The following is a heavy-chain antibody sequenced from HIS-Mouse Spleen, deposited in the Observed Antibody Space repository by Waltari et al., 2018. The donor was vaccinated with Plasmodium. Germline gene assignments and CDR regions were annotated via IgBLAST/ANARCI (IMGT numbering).Heavy chain of an antibody. CDR1: GGSISSSRYY. V-gene: IGHV4-39*02. CDR3: ARDRRGYWYFDL. CDR2: IYYSGST. Sequence: QLQLQESGPGLVKPSATLSLTCTVSGGSISSSRYYWGRLRQPPGKGLEWIGSIYYSGSTYYNPSLKSRVTISVDTSKNQFSLKLSSVTAADTAVYYCARDRRGYWYFDLWGRGTLVTVSS. J-gene: IGHJ2*01. D-gene: IGHD5-12*01.